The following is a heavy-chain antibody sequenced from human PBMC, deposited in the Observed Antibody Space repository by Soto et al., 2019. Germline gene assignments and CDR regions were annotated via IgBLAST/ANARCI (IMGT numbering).Heavy chain of an antibody. V-gene: IGHV4-39*01. J-gene: IGHJ4*02. CDR1: GGSISSSSYY. Sequence: LSLTCTVSGGSISSSSYYWGWIRQPPGKGLEWIGSIYYSGSTYYNPSLKSRVTISVDTSKNQFSLKLSSVTAADTAVYYCARLILSCSGGSCYGYWGQGTLVTVSS. D-gene: IGHD2-15*01. CDR2: IYYSGST. CDR3: ARLILSCSGGSCYGY.